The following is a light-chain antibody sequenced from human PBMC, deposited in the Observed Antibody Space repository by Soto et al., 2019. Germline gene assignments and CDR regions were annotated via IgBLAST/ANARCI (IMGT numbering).Light chain of an antibody. J-gene: IGLJ1*01. Sequence: QSALTQPASLSGSPGQSITISCTGTSSDIGAYDYVSWFQQHPGKAPKLMISEVNNRPSGVSNRFSGSKSGNTAYLTISGLQVEDEAEYFCFSFTTNSTHDFGNGTKVTV. CDR2: EVN. CDR1: SSDIGAYDY. V-gene: IGLV2-14*01. CDR3: FSFTTNSTHD.